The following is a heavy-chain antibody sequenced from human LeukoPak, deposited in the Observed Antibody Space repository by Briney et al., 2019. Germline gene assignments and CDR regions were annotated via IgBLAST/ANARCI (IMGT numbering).Heavy chain of an antibody. CDR3: AKLLYYYDSSQPY. D-gene: IGHD3-22*01. Sequence: GGSLRLSCAASGFTFSSYWMSWVRQAPGKGLEWVANIKQDGSEKNYVDSVKGRFTISRDNSKNTLYLPMNSLRAEDTAVYYCAKLLYYYDSSQPYWGQGTLVTVSS. CDR1: GFTFSSYW. CDR2: IKQDGSEK. J-gene: IGHJ4*02. V-gene: IGHV3-7*03.